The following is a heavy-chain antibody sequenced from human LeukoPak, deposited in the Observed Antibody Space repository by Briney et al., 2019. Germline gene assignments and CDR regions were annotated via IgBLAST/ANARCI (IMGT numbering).Heavy chain of an antibody. Sequence: ASVKVSCKASGYTFTGYYMHWVRQAPGQGLEWMGWINPNSGGTNYAQKFQGRVTMTRDTSISTAYMELSRLRSDDTAVYYCARVKSPGGLLITIFDFWGQGTLVTVSS. CDR2: INPNSGGT. CDR3: ARVKSPGGLLITIFDF. J-gene: IGHJ4*02. V-gene: IGHV1-2*02. CDR1: GYTFTGYY. D-gene: IGHD3-3*01.